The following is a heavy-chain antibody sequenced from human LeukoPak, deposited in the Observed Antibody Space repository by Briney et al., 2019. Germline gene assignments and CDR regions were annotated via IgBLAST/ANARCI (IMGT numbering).Heavy chain of an antibody. CDR1: GYTFTSYG. Sequence: ASVKVSCKASGYTFTSYGISWVRQAPGQGLEWMGWISAYNGNTNYAQKLQGRVTMTTDTSTSTAYMELRSLRSDDTAVYYCARVAHYYDSSGCCNWFDPWGQGTLVTVSS. CDR2: ISAYNGNT. CDR3: ARVAHYYDSSGCCNWFDP. J-gene: IGHJ5*02. V-gene: IGHV1-18*01. D-gene: IGHD3-22*01.